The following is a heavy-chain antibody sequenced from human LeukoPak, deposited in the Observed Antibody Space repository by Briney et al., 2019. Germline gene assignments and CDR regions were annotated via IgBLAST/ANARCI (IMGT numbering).Heavy chain of an antibody. J-gene: IGHJ4*02. Sequence: GGSLRLSCGASGFTFSSYAMSWVRQAPGKGLEWVSVISGSGGSIGHADSVKGRFTVSRDNSKNTLYLQMNSLRADDTAVYYCAKDRGIAAAGTLNYFDYWGQGTLVTVSS. D-gene: IGHD6-13*01. CDR2: ISGSGGSI. CDR1: GFTFSSYA. CDR3: AKDRGIAAAGTLNYFDY. V-gene: IGHV3-23*01.